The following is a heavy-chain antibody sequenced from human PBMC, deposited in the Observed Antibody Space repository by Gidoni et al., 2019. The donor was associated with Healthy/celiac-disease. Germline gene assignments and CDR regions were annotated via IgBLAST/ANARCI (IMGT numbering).Heavy chain of an antibody. CDR1: GGSFSGYY. CDR3: ARGRRIYGT. V-gene: IGHV4-34*01. Sequence: QVQLQQWGAGLLKPSENMSLTCGVDGGSFSGYYWSWLRQPPGKGREWIGEINHSGSTNYNPSLKSRVTISLDTSKTHFSLKLSSVPAADTAVYYCARGRRIYGTWGQGTLVTVSS. J-gene: IGHJ5*02. D-gene: IGHD3-10*01. CDR2: INHSGST.